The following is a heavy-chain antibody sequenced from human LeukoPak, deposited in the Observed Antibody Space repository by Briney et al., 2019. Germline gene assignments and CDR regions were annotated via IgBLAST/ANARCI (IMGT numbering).Heavy chain of an antibody. J-gene: IGHJ4*02. CDR2: ISANNGNT. CDR3: ARDITRGSGWPLEFFEY. CDR1: GYTFTNYG. V-gene: IGHV1-18*01. D-gene: IGHD6-19*01. Sequence: ASVKVSCKASGYTFTNYGISWVRQAPGRGLEWMGWISANNGNTNYGQKFQGRVSMTTDTSTTTAYMELRSLRSDDTAVYYCARDITRGSGWPLEFFEYWGQGTLVTVSS.